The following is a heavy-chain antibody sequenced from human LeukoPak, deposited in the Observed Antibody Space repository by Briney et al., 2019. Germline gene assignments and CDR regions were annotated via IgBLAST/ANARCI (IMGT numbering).Heavy chain of an antibody. Sequence: PSETLSLTCTVSGGSISSGDYYWSWIRQPPGKGLEWIGYMYYSGSTYYNPSLKSRVVISVDTSKNQFSLKLSSVTAADTAVYYCARPYYYDSRIDPWGQGTLVNVSS. CDR3: ARPYYYDSRIDP. D-gene: IGHD3-22*01. J-gene: IGHJ5*02. CDR2: MYYSGST. V-gene: IGHV4-30-4*01. CDR1: GGSISSGDYY.